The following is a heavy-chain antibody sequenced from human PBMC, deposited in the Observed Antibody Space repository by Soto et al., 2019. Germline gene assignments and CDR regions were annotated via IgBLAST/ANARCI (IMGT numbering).Heavy chain of an antibody. J-gene: IGHJ5*02. CDR3: ARARIVGDTKFDP. CDR1: GDSLSSGRYY. V-gene: IGHV4-61*01. CDR2: IYHVGTS. Sequence: SETLSLTCTVSGDSLSSGRYYWTWLRQPPGKGLEWIGYIYHVGTSKYNPSLNSRATISLDTSKSQLSLRLRSVTAADTAVYLCARARIVGDTKFDPWGHGTLVTVSS. D-gene: IGHD1-26*01.